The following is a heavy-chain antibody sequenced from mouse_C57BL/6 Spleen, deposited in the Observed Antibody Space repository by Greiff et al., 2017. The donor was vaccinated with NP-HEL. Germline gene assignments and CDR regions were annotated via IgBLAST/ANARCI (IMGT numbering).Heavy chain of an antibody. CDR2: IDPETGGT. CDR3: TRGVTPFDY. D-gene: IGHD2-3*01. CDR1: GYTFTDYE. Sequence: LQESGAELVRPGASVTLSCKASGYTFTDYEMHWVKQTPVHGLEWIGAIDPETGGTAYNQKFKGKAILTADKSSSTAYMELRSLTSEDSAVYYCTRGVTPFDYWGQGTTLTVSS. V-gene: IGHV1-15*01. J-gene: IGHJ2*01.